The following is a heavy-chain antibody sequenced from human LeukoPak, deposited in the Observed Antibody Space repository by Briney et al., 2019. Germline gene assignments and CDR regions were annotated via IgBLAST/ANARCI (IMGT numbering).Heavy chain of an antibody. J-gene: IGHJ2*01. V-gene: IGHV3-74*01. D-gene: IGHD3-10*01. CDR3: ARRTESTSYWYFDL. CDR2: INTDGSST. Sequence: GGSLRLSCAASGFTFSSYWMHWVRQAPGKGLVWVSRINTDGSSTSYADSVKGRFTISRDNAKNTLYLQMNSLGAEDTAVYYCARRTESTSYWYFDLWGRGTLVTVSS. CDR1: GFTFSSYW.